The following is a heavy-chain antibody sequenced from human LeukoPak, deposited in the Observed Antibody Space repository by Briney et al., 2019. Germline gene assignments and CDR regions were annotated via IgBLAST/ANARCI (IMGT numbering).Heavy chain of an antibody. CDR1: GFPFSSFE. Sequence: PGGSLRLSCAASGFPFSSFEMNWVRQAPGQGLEWISYISKNGGTIYYADSVKGRFTISRDNAKNSVYLQMNSLRVEDTAVYYCARDFSIVDNRFDYWGQGALVTVSS. V-gene: IGHV3-48*03. CDR2: ISKNGGTI. D-gene: IGHD5-12*01. J-gene: IGHJ4*02. CDR3: ARDFSIVDNRFDY.